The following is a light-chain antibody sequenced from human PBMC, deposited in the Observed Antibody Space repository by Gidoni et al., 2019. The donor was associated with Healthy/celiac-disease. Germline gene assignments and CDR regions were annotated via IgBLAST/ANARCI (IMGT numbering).Light chain of an antibody. Sequence: DIQMTQSPSSLSASVGDRVTITCRASQSISSYLNWYQQKPGKAPKLLFYAASSLQSVAPSRFSGSGSGTDFTLTISSLQPEDFATYYCQQSYSTPVTFGQGTKLEIK. V-gene: IGKV1-39*01. CDR1: QSISSY. CDR3: QQSYSTPVT. CDR2: AAS. J-gene: IGKJ2*01.